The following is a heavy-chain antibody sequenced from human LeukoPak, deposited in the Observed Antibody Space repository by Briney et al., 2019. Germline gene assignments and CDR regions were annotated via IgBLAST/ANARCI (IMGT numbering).Heavy chain of an antibody. D-gene: IGHD6-13*01. CDR1: GFTFSSYA. CDR3: ARGQRTSWYTNFDY. J-gene: IGHJ4*02. Sequence: LTGGSLRLSCAASGFTFSSYAMHWVRQAPGKGLEWVAVISYDGSNKYYADSVKGRFTISRDNSKNTLYLQMNSLRAEDTAVYYCARGQRTSWYTNFDYWSQGTLVTVSS. CDR2: ISYDGSNK. V-gene: IGHV3-30-3*01.